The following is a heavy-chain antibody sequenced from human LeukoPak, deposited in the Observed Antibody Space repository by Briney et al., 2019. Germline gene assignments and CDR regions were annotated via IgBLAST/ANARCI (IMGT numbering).Heavy chain of an antibody. CDR2: IYYSGRP. J-gene: IGHJ4*02. Sequence: SETLSLTCTVSGGSIRSSYYYWGWTRQPPGKGLEWIATIYYSGRPYYNPSLLSRVNISVDTSKNHFSLKLSSMTAADTAVYYCARSRGLRFLEWWGQGTLVTVSS. V-gene: IGHV4-39*02. D-gene: IGHD3-3*01. CDR1: GGSIRSSYYY. CDR3: ARSRGLRFLEW.